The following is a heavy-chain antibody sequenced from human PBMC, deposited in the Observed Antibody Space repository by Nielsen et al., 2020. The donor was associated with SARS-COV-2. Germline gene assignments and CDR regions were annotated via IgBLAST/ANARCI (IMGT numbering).Heavy chain of an antibody. CDR3: ARVERGWFGELLYGDYYYGMDV. V-gene: IGHV3-48*03. Sequence: GGSLRLSCAASGFTFSSYEMNWVRQAPGKGLEWVSYISSSGSTIYYADSVKGRFTISRDNAKNSLYLQMNSLRAEDTAVYYCARVERGWFGELLYGDYYYGMDVWGQGTTVTVSS. J-gene: IGHJ6*02. CDR2: ISSSGSTI. CDR1: GFTFSSYE. D-gene: IGHD3-10*01.